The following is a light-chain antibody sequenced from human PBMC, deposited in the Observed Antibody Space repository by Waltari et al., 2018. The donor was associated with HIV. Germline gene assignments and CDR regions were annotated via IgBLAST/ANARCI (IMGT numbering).Light chain of an antibody. J-gene: IGKJ4*01. V-gene: IGKV4-1*01. CDR3: QQHYTTPLT. Sequence: VMTQSPDSLAVSLGERATINCKSSQSVLHSSNNKNYLAWYQQKPGQPPKLHIYWASARESGVPDRFSASGSGTDFTLTISSLQAEDVAVYYCQQHYTTPLTFGGGTKVEI. CDR2: WAS. CDR1: QSVLHSSNNKNY.